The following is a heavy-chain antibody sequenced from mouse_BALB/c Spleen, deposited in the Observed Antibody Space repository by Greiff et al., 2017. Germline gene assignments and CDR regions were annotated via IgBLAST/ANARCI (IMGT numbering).Heavy chain of an antibody. Sequence: VQLQQSGPELVKPGASVRISCKASGYTFTSYYIHWVKQRPGQGLEWIGWIYPGNVNTKYNEKFKGKATLTADKSSSTAYMQLSSLTSEDSAVYFCARRGNYAMDYWGQGTSVTVSS. CDR2: IYPGNVNT. V-gene: IGHV1S56*01. CDR1: GYTFTSYY. J-gene: IGHJ4*01. CDR3: ARRGNYAMDY.